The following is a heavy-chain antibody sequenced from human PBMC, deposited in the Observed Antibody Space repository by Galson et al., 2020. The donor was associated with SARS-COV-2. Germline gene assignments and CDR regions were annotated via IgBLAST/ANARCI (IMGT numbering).Heavy chain of an antibody. V-gene: IGHV4-39*01. J-gene: IGHJ5*02. CDR1: GGSFSSSSYY. CDR3: ARHDRITIFGVIIPYLGAWFDP. D-gene: IGHD3-3*01. Sequence: ETSETLSLTCTVSGGSFSSSSYYWGWIRQPPGKGLEWIGSVYYGGSTYYNPSLKSRVTISVDTSKNQFSLKLSSVTATDTAVYYCARHDRITIFGVIIPYLGAWFDPWGQGTLVTVSS. CDR2: VYYGGST.